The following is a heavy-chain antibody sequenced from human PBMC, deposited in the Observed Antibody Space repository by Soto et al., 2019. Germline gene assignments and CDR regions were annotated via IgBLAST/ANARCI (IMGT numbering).Heavy chain of an antibody. D-gene: IGHD6-19*01. CDR2: ISYDGKKE. J-gene: IGHJ4*02. CDR3: VRDRVVAGIGETDY. V-gene: IGHV3-30*04. Sequence: QVQLVESGGGVVQPGRSLRLSCAASGFTFSSHAMHWVRLAPGKGLEWVVVISYDGKKEFYADSVKGRFTISRDNSKNTVYLQMNSLRAEDTAVYYCVRDRVVAGIGETDYWGQGTLVTVSS. CDR1: GFTFSSHA.